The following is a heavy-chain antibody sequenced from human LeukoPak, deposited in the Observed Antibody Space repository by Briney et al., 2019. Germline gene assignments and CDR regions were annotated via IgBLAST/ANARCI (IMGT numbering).Heavy chain of an antibody. CDR2: IYTSGIT. Sequence: SETLSLTCTVSGGSISSYQWTWIRQPAGRGLEWIGHIYTSGITNYNPSLKSRVTMSVDTSKNQFSLNLSSVTAADSAVYYCARGLSNIPIDYWGQGTLVTVSS. V-gene: IGHV4-4*07. D-gene: IGHD5/OR15-5a*01. CDR3: ARGLSNIPIDY. CDR1: GGSISSYQ. J-gene: IGHJ4*02.